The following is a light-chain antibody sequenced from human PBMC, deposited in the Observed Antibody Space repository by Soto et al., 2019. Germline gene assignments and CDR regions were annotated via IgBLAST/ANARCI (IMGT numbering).Light chain of an antibody. CDR2: DAS. J-gene: IGKJ3*01. CDR3: QQSFSIPFT. CDR1: QDISNR. V-gene: IGKV1-39*01. Sequence: DIQMTQSPSSLSASVGDRITITCQASQDISNRLNWYHQKPGKAPNLLIYDASNLAAGVPSRFSGSESGTDFTLNISDLRPEDFATYYCQQSFSIPFTFGPGTKVDI.